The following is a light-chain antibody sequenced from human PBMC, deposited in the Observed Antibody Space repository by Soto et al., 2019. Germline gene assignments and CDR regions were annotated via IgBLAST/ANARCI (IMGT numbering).Light chain of an antibody. CDR2: LNSDGSH. V-gene: IGLV4-69*01. CDR3: QTWGTAIHDVI. Sequence: QAVLTQSPSASASLGGSVKLTCTLSSGHNNYAIAWHQQQPEKGPRYLMKLNSDGSHSKGDGIPDRFSGSSSGAERHLTISSLQSEDEADYYCQTWGTAIHDVIFGGGTKLTVL. CDR1: SGHNNYA. J-gene: IGLJ2*01.